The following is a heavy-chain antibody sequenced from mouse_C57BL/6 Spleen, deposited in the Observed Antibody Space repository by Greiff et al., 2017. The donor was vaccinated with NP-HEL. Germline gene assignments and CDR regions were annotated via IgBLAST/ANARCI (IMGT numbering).Heavy chain of an antibody. D-gene: IGHD2-4*01. J-gene: IGHJ2*01. CDR3: AREGGLRREGYSCDY. CDR1: GYTFTDYY. CDR2: INPYNGGT. V-gene: IGHV1-19*01. Sequence: EVQLQQSGPVLVKPGASVKMSCKASGYTFTDYYMNWVKQSHGKSLEWIGVINPYNGGTSYNQKFKGKATLTVDKSSSTAYMERNSLTSEDSAVYYCAREGGLRREGYSCDYWGQGTTLTVSS.